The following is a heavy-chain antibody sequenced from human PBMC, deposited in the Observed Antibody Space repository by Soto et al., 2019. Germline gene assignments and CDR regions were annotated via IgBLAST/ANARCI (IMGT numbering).Heavy chain of an antibody. CDR1: GFTFSSYG. CDR2: IWYDGSNK. Sequence: QVQLVESGGGVVQPGRSLRLSCAASGFTFSSYGMHWVRQAPGKGLEWVAVIWYDGSNKYYADSVKGRFTISRDNSKNTLYLQMNSLRAEDTAVYYCARDVKCHDYGDVSWYFDLWGRGTLVTVSS. V-gene: IGHV3-33*01. D-gene: IGHD4-17*01. J-gene: IGHJ2*01. CDR3: ARDVKCHDYGDVSWYFDL.